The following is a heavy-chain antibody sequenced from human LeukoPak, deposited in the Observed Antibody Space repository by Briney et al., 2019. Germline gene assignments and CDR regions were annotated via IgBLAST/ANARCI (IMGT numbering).Heavy chain of an antibody. Sequence: ASVKLSCNASGYTFTSDYMHWVRQAPGQRLEWMGIINPSGGSTSYAQKFQGRVTMTRDTSTSTVYMELSSLRSEDTAVYYCARDRRPRQLWLNYWGQGTLVTVSS. D-gene: IGHD5-18*01. CDR3: ARDRRPRQLWLNY. J-gene: IGHJ4*02. CDR1: GYTFTSDY. CDR2: INPSGGST. V-gene: IGHV1-46*01.